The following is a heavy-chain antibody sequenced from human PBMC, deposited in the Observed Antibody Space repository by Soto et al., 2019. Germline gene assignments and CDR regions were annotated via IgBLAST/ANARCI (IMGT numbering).Heavy chain of an antibody. CDR1: GGSMYSSNW. CDR3: ASLGTTMTSFDS. Sequence: SETLSLTCAVSGGSMYSSNWWSWVRQPPGKGLEWIGQIFHSGAANYNLSLKSRVTISLDKSENQFSLKMSSVTAADTAVYYCASLGTTMTSFDSWGQGTLVTVSS. V-gene: IGHV4-4*02. J-gene: IGHJ4*02. CDR2: IFHSGAA. D-gene: IGHD1-7*01.